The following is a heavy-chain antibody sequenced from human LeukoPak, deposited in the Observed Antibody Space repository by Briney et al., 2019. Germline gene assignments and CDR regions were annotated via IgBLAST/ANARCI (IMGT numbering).Heavy chain of an antibody. D-gene: IGHD7-27*01. V-gene: IGHV3-23*01. CDR1: GFTFSSFT. CDR2: ITTGGPNT. J-gene: IGHJ4*02. CDR3: AKDGGLWVSAHWGDS. Sequence: GGSLNFSCTASGFTFSSFTMSWVPQAPGKGLKWVSTITTGGPNTYYADSVKGRFTVSRDDSKNTLYLQMNSLRAEDTAVYYCAKDGGLWVSAHWGDSWGRGTLVTVSS.